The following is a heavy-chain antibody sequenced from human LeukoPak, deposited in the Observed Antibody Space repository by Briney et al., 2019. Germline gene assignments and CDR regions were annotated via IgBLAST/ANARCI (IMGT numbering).Heavy chain of an antibody. J-gene: IGHJ4*02. V-gene: IGHV3-23*01. CDR1: GFTFSSYA. CDR2: IFGSGGSA. CDR3: GKTTTGYSSGRYPAWPVDY. Sequence: GGSLRLSCAASGFTFSSYAMYWVRQAPGKGLEWVSGIFGSGGSAHYADSVKGRFTISRDNSKNTVYLQMNSLRAEDTAVYYCGKTTTGYSSGRYPAWPVDYWGQGTLVTVSS. D-gene: IGHD6-19*01.